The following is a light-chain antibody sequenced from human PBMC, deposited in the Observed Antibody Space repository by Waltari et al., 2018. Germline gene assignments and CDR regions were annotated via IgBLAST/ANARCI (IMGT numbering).Light chain of an antibody. CDR3: QQSYTTSWT. CDR2: ATS. CDR1: ESISSH. V-gene: IGKV1-39*01. J-gene: IGKJ1*01. Sequence: DIQMTQSQSYLSAFVGDRVTITCRASESISSHLNWYQQKPGKAPKLLIYATSNLESGVPSRFSGSGSGTDFTLTVTSLQPEDFATYYCQQSYTTSWTFGQGTKVEI.